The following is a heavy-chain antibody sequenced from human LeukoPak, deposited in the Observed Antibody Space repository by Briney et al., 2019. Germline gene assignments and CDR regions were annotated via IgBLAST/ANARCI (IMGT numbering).Heavy chain of an antibody. CDR1: GFTFSSYD. J-gene: IGHJ4*02. Sequence: GGSLRLSCAASGFTFSSYDMSWVRQAPGKGLEWVSAISGSGDSTYYADSVKGRFTISRDNAKNSLYLQMNSLRAEDTAVYYCASSYDSSGYYPTYYFDYWGQGTLVTVSS. D-gene: IGHD3-22*01. V-gene: IGHV3-23*01. CDR2: ISGSGDST. CDR3: ASSYDSSGYYPTYYFDY.